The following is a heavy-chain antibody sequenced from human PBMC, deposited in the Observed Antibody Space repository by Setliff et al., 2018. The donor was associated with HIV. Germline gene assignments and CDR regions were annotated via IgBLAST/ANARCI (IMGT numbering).Heavy chain of an antibody. D-gene: IGHD6-19*01. CDR1: GVSISSQY. V-gene: IGHV4-59*11. J-gene: IGHJ6*03. CDR3: ARGYPGIAVAGLSYYSYFYMDF. CDR2: VYYSVNY. Sequence: SETLSLTCAVSGVSISSQYWSWIRQPPGKGLEWIGFVYYSVNYNYNPSLKSRVSISVDTSKNQVSLRLTSVTAADTAVYYCARGYPGIAVAGLSYYSYFYMDFWGKGTTVTVSS.